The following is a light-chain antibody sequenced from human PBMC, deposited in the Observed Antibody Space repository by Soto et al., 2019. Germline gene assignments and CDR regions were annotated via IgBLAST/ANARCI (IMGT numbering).Light chain of an antibody. CDR1: QSVSSSY. CDR2: DAS. V-gene: IGKV3-20*01. CDR3: QQYGSSPRST. Sequence: EIVLTQSPGTLSLSPGERATLSYRASQSVSSSYLAWYQQKPGQAPRLLIYDASTRAAGIPDRFRGSGSGTDFTLAISRLEPDDVAGYYCQQYGSSPRSTFGGGTKVEIK. J-gene: IGKJ4*01.